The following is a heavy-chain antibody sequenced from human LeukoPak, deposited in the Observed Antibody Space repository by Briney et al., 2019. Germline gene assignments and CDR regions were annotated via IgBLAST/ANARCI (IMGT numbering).Heavy chain of an antibody. CDR3: ARGRGIVVVVAARWGSGWFDP. CDR2: INHSGST. V-gene: IGHV4-38-2*02. Sequence: TSETLSLTCTVSGYSISSGYYWGWIRPPPGKGLEWIGEINHSGSTNYNPSLKSRVTISVDTSKNQFSLKLSSVTAADTAVYYCARGRGIVVVVAARWGSGWFDPWGQGTLVTVSS. D-gene: IGHD2-15*01. CDR1: GYSISSGYY. J-gene: IGHJ5*02.